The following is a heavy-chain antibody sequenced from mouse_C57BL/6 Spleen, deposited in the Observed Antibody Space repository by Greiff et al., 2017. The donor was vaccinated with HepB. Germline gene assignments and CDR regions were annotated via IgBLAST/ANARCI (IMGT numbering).Heavy chain of an antibody. CDR2: IDPANGNT. J-gene: IGHJ4*01. CDR1: GFNIKNTY. V-gene: IGHV14-3*01. D-gene: IGHD1-1*01. Sequence: EVQVVESVAELVRPGASVKLSCTASGFNIKNTYMHWAKQRPEQGLEWIGRIDPANGNTKYAPKFQGKATITADTSSNTAYLQLSSLTSEDTAIYYCARSFTTVVPLAMDYWGQGTSVTVSS. CDR3: ARSFTTVVPLAMDY.